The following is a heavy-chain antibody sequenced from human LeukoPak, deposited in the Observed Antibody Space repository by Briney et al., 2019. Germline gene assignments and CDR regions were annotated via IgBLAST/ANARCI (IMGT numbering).Heavy chain of an antibody. J-gene: IGHJ4*02. CDR1: GYTFTIYA. Sequence: ASVKVSCKASGYTFTIYAMHWVRQAPGQRLEWMGWINTGNGNTKYSQKFQSRVTITRATSASTAYMELSSLRSEDTAVYYCARVGYSGSDSRPVFNYWGQGTLVTVSS. D-gene: IGHD5-12*01. CDR2: INTGNGNT. V-gene: IGHV1-3*04. CDR3: ARVGYSGSDSRPVFNY.